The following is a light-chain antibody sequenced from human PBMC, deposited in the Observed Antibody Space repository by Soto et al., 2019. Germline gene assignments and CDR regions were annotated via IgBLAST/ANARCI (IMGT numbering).Light chain of an antibody. CDR1: SSDVGGYKY. V-gene: IGLV2-8*01. CDR3: SSYAGSNNYV. Sequence: QSVLTQPPSASGSPGQSVTISCTGTSSDVGGYKYVSWYQQYPGKAPKLMIYAVSERPSGVPDRFSGSKSGNTASLTVSGLQGEDEADYFCSSYAGSNNYVFGTGTKVTVL. J-gene: IGLJ1*01. CDR2: AVS.